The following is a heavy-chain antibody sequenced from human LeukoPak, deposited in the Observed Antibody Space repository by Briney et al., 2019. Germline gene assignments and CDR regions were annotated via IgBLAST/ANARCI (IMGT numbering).Heavy chain of an antibody. D-gene: IGHD4-23*01. CDR1: GFSISNNA. CDR3: TKGDDYGANTRLPKYNWFDP. J-gene: IGHJ5*02. V-gene: IGHV3-30*02. Sequence: GGSLRLSCAASGFSISNNAMHWVRQAPGRGLEWVAFIRYDGNNKNYADCVKGRFTISRDNSRDTLYLQMNSLRADDTAVYYCTKGDDYGANTRLPKYNWFDPWGQGTLVTVSS. CDR2: IRYDGNNK.